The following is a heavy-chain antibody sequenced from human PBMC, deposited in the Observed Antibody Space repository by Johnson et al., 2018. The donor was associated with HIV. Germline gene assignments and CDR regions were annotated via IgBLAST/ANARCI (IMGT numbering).Heavy chain of an antibody. CDR2: INWNGGST. CDR3: AKEGDYRVSFGHYSSDAFDM. D-gene: IGHD2-21*01. V-gene: IGHV3-20*04. CDR1: GFTFDDYG. J-gene: IGHJ3*02. Sequence: VLLVESGGGVVRPGGSLRLSCAASGFTFDDYGMSWVRQAPGKGLEWVSGINWNGGSTGYADSVKGRFTISRDNAKNSLYLQMNSLRHEDTAMYYCAKEGDYRVSFGHYSSDAFDMWGQGTMVTVSS.